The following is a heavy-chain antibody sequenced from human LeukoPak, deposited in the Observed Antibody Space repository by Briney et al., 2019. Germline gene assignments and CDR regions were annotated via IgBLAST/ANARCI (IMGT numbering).Heavy chain of an antibody. Sequence: GGSLRLSCAASGFTFSSYAMSWVRQAPGKGLEWVSAISITVGGTYYADSVKGRFTISRDNSKNTLYLQMNSLSAEDTAVYYCAKRSHMLGATNPDYYFDHWGQGTLVTVSS. V-gene: IGHV3-23*01. D-gene: IGHD1-26*01. J-gene: IGHJ4*02. CDR1: GFTFSSYA. CDR3: AKRSHMLGATNPDYYFDH. CDR2: ISITVGGT.